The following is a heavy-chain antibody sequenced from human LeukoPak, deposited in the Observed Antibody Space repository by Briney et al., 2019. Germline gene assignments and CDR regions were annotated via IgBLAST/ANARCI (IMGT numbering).Heavy chain of an antibody. CDR1: GFTFSSYS. D-gene: IGHD3-16*02. V-gene: IGHV3-21*01. Sequence: GGSLRLSCAASGFTFSSYSMNWVRQAPGKGLEWVSSISSSSSYIYYADSVKGRFTISRDNAKNSLYLQMNSLRAEGTAVYYCAGALRLGELSSLDYWGQGTLVTVSS. CDR3: AGALRLGELSSLDY. CDR2: ISSSSSYI. J-gene: IGHJ4*02.